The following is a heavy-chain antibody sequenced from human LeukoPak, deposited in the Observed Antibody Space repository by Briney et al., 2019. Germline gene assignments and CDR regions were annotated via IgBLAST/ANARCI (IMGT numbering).Heavy chain of an antibody. Sequence: GGSLRLSCAASGFTFSSYSMNWVRQAPGKGLEWVSYISSSSNTIYYADSVKGRFTISRDNAKNSLYLQMNSLRAEDTAMYYCARETATIRSDYWGQGTLVTVSS. V-gene: IGHV3-48*01. CDR2: ISSSSNTI. J-gene: IGHJ4*02. D-gene: IGHD5-24*01. CDR3: ARETATIRSDY. CDR1: GFTFSSYS.